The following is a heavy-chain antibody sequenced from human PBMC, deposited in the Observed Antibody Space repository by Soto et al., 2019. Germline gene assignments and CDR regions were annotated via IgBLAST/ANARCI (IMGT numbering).Heavy chain of an antibody. J-gene: IGHJ4*02. CDR2: IYWDDDK. V-gene: IGHV2-5*02. CDR3: AHRGKLDYDFWSGSHMGGFDY. Sequence: SGPRLVNPTQTLTLTCTLSGFSLSTSGVGVGWIRQPPGKALEWLALIYWDDDKRYSPSLKSRLTITKDTSKNQVVLTMTNMDPVDTATYYCAHRGKLDYDFWSGSHMGGFDYWGQGTLVTVSS. D-gene: IGHD3-3*01. CDR1: GFSLSTSGVG.